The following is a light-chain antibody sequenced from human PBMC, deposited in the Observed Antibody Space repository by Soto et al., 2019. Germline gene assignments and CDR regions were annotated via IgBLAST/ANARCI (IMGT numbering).Light chain of an antibody. Sequence: DIQMTQSPSTLSASVGDRVTITCRASQSVNSWLAWYQQRPGRAPKLLIYKASILENGVPSRFSGTGSGTEFTLTISGLQPDDFASYYCQQYNNYSGTFGQGTKVDIK. V-gene: IGKV1-5*03. J-gene: IGKJ1*01. CDR3: QQYNNYSGT. CDR1: QSVNSW. CDR2: KAS.